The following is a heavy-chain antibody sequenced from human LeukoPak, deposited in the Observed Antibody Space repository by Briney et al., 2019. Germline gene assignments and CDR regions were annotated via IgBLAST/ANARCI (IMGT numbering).Heavy chain of an antibody. V-gene: IGHV3-21*01. Sequence: PGGSLRLSCAASGFTFSSYSMNWVRQAPGKGLEWVSSISSSSSNIYYADSVKGRFTISRDNAKNSLYLQMNSLRAEDTAVYYCARDQDSSGYYYVGGPYGWFDPWGQGTLVTVSS. CDR1: GFTFSSYS. CDR2: ISSSSSNI. D-gene: IGHD3-22*01. CDR3: ARDQDSSGYYYVGGPYGWFDP. J-gene: IGHJ5*02.